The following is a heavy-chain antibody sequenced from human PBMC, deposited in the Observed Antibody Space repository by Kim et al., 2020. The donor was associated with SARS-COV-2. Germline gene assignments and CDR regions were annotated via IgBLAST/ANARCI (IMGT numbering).Heavy chain of an antibody. J-gene: IGHJ4*02. CDR2: IIPIFGTT. CDR1: GGTFSSYA. Sequence: SVKVSCKASGGTFSSYAISWVRQAPGQGLEWMGEIIPIFGTTNYAQKFQGRVTITADESTSTAYMELSSLRSEDTAVYYCASGLYSSSSGDYWGQGTLVTVSS. D-gene: IGHD6-6*01. CDR3: ASGLYSSSSGDY. V-gene: IGHV1-69*13.